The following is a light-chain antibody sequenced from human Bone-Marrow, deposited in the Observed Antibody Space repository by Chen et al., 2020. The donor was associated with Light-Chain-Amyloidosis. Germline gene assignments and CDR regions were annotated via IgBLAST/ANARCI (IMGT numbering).Light chain of an antibody. CDR1: RSDIGSYNL. CDR2: EVN. V-gene: IGLV2-23*02. CDR3: CSFAGSSLYC. Sequence: QSALTQPASVSGFPGQSITIPCPGTRSDIGSYNLFSWYQQHPGKAPKVMIYEVNKRPSGVSNRFSGSKSGNTASLTISGLQAEDEADYYCCSFAGSSLYCFGTGTKVTVL. J-gene: IGLJ1*01.